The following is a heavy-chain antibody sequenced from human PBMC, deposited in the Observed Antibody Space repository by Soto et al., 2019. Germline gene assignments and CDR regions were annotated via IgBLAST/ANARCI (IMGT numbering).Heavy chain of an antibody. CDR2: INHSGTT. Sequence: QVQLQQWGAGLLKPSETLSLTCAVYGGSFSAYYWSWIRQPPGEGLEWIGEINHSGTTNYNPSLKSRVTISVDTSKNQFSLKLTSVTAADTAVYYCVSRYCSGGSCYYGPDYWGQGALVTVSS. CDR1: GGSFSAYY. CDR3: VSRYCSGGSCYYGPDY. J-gene: IGHJ4*02. V-gene: IGHV4-34*01. D-gene: IGHD2-15*01.